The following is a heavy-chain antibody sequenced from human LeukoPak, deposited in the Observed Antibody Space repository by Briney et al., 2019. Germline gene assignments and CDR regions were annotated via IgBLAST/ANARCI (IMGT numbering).Heavy chain of an antibody. Sequence: QASETLSLTCTVSGGSISSYYWSWIRQPAGKGLEWIGRIYTSGSTNYNPSLKSRVTMSVDTSKNQFFLNLTSLTAADTAVYYCARRGSGWHNWGQGALVTVSS. V-gene: IGHV4-4*07. D-gene: IGHD6-19*01. CDR3: ARRGSGWHN. CDR1: GGSISSYY. J-gene: IGHJ4*02. CDR2: IYTSGST.